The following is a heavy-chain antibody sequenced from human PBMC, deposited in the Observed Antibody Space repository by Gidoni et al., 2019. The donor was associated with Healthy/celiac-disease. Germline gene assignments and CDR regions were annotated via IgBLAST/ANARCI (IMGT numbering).Heavy chain of an antibody. CDR2: INPNSGGT. J-gene: IGHJ4*02. CDR1: GYTFTGYY. V-gene: IGHV1-2*02. CDR3: AREGVGYSSSWQIDY. D-gene: IGHD6-13*01. Sequence: QVQLVQSGAEVKKPGASVKVSCKASGYTFTGYYMHWVRQAPGQGLEWMGWINPNSGGTNYAQKFQGRVTMTRDTSISTAYMELSRLRSDDTAVYYCAREGVGYSSSWQIDYWGQGTLVTVSS.